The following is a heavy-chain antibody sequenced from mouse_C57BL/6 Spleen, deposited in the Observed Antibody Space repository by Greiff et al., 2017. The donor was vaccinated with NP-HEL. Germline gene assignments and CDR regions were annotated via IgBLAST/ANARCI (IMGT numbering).Heavy chain of an antibody. CDR2: IWTGGGT. CDR1: GFSLTSYA. V-gene: IGHV2-9-1*01. Sequence: VQLQESGPGLVAPSQSLSITCTVSGFSLTSYAISWVRQPPGKGLEWLGVIWTGGGTNYNSALKSRLSISKDNSKSQVFLKMNSLQTDDTARYYCARNDPAQAYYYAMDYWGQGTSVTVSS. CDR3: ARNDPAQAYYYAMDY. D-gene: IGHD3-2*02. J-gene: IGHJ4*01.